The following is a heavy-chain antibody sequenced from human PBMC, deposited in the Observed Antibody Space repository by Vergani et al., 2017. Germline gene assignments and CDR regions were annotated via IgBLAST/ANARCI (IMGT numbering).Heavy chain of an antibody. CDR3: ARDGTASSTSFLTH. Sequence: EVQLLESGGGLVQPGGSLRLSCAASGFTFSSYAMSWVRQAPGKGLEWVSLISWDGGSTYYADSVKGRFTISRDNSKNTLYLQMNSLRAEDTAVYYCARDGTASSTSFLTHWGQGTLVTVSS. V-gene: IGHV3-23*01. CDR1: GFTFSSYA. CDR2: ISWDGGST. D-gene: IGHD2-2*01. J-gene: IGHJ4*02.